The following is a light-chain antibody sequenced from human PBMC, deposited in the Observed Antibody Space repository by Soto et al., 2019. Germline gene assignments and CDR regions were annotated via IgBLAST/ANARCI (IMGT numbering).Light chain of an antibody. J-gene: IGKJ4*01. CDR3: QQYASSPLT. V-gene: IGKV3-20*01. CDR2: TAP. Sequence: EIVLTQSPGTLSVSPGEKATLSCRASQSVGRNYLAWYQQKPGQAPRLLIYTAPSRATGIPDRFSGSGSGTDFTLTISRLEPEDVAVYYCQQYASSPLTFGGGTKVETK. CDR1: QSVGRNY.